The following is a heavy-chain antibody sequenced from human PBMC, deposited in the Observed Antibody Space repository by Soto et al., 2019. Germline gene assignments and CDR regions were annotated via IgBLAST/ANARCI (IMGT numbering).Heavy chain of an antibody. CDR2: ITTTSSTM. CDR3: ARDSSGRQYYGMDV. J-gene: IGHJ6*02. Sequence: GGSLRLSCTPSGFIFSDYSMNWVRQAPGKGLEWISYITTTSSTMYYADSVMGRFTISRDNAKNSLYLQMNSLRDEDTAVYYCARDSSGRQYYGMDVWGQGTTVTVSS. D-gene: IGHD3-22*01. CDR1: GFIFSDYS. V-gene: IGHV3-48*02.